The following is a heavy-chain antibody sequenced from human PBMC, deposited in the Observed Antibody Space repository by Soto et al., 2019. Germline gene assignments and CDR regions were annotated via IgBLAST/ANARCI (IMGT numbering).Heavy chain of an antibody. J-gene: IGHJ6*02. V-gene: IGHV1-69*05. Sequence: SVKVSCKASGGTFSSYAISWVRQAPGQGLEWMGGIIPIFGTANYAQKFQGRVTITRDTSASTAYMALSSLRSEDTAVYYCASPKEDSSSWYDYYYGMDVWGQGTTVTVSS. CDR3: ASPKEDSSSWYDYYYGMDV. CDR2: IIPIFGTA. CDR1: GGTFSSYA. D-gene: IGHD6-13*01.